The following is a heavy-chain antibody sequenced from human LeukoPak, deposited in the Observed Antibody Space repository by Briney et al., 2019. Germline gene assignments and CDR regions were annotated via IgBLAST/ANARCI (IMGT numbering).Heavy chain of an antibody. J-gene: IGHJ6*03. CDR1: GGSISSGSYY. CDR3: AREKSLWSNQRYYYYYMDV. V-gene: IGHV4-61*02. CDR2: IYTSGST. Sequence: SQTLSLTCTVSGGSISSGSYYWSWIRQPAGKGLEWIGRIYTSGSTNYNPSLKSRVTISVDTSKNQFFLKLSSVTAADTAVYYCAREKSLWSNQRYYYYYMDVWGKGTTVTVSS. D-gene: IGHD3-10*01.